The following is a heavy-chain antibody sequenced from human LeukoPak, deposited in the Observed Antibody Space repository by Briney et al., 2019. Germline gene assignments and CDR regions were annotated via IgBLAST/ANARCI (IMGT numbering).Heavy chain of an antibody. Sequence: GGSLRLSCAASGFTFSSYGVHWVRQAPGKGLEWVSAISGSGGSTYYADSVKGRFTISRDNSKNTLYLQMNSLRAEDSAVYYCAKDPRYYDILTGYYFGTPYWGQGTLVTVSS. CDR2: ISGSGGST. CDR1: GFTFSSYG. CDR3: AKDPRYYDILTGYYFGTPY. J-gene: IGHJ4*02. D-gene: IGHD3-9*01. V-gene: IGHV3-23*01.